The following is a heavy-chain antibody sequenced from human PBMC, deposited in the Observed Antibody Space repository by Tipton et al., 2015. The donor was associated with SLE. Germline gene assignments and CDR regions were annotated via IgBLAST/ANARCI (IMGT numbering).Heavy chain of an antibody. CDR3: ARCSTRHYYYYYMDV. Sequence: TLSLTCTVSGGSITSYYWSWIRQPPGKGLEWIGYIYYSGSTNYKPSLKSRVTISADTSKNQFSLKLSSVTAADTAVYYCARCSTRHYYYYYMDVWGKGTTVTVSS. V-gene: IGHV4-59*12. CDR2: IYYSGST. D-gene: IGHD2-2*01. J-gene: IGHJ6*03. CDR1: GGSITSYY.